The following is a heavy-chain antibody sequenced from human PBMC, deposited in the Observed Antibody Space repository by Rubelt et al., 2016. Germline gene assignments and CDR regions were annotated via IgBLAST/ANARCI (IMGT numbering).Heavy chain of an antibody. V-gene: IGHV4-31*03. Sequence: QVQLQESGPGLVKPSQTLSLTCTVSGGSINRGGYWWTWIRQHPGKGLEWIGYIYHSGRSAYSPSLKSRLSISMDTSKTPFSLKPSSVTAAYTAVCYCARQWLFFEGAFDVWGQGTMVFVSS. J-gene: IGHJ3*01. D-gene: IGHD3-3*01. CDR3: ARQWLFFEGAFDV. CDR1: GGSINRGGYW. CDR2: IYHSGRS.